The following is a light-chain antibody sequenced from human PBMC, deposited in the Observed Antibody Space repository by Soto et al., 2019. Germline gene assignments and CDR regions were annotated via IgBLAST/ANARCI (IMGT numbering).Light chain of an antibody. V-gene: IGLV2-8*01. Sequence: QSVLTQSPSASGSPGQSVTISCTGTSSDIGGYNSVSWYQQHPGKAPKVMIYDVTKRPSGVPDRFSGSKSGNTASLTVSALQAEDEADYYCSSYTSSHTMGVLGNGTKVT. CDR3: SSYTSSHTMGV. J-gene: IGLJ1*01. CDR1: SSDIGGYNS. CDR2: DVT.